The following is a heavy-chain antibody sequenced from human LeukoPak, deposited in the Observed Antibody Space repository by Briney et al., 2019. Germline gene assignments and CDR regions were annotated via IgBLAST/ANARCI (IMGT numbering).Heavy chain of an antibody. CDR3: ARDGADYDILTGYYRTGYYFDY. CDR2: IWYDGSNK. D-gene: IGHD3-9*01. V-gene: IGHV3-33*01. Sequence: GGSLRLSCAASGFTFSSYGMHWVRQAPGKGLEWVAVIWYDGSNKYYADSVRGRFTISRDNSKNTLYLQMNSLRAEDTAVYYCARDGADYDILTGYYRTGYYFDYWGQGTLVTVSS. CDR1: GFTFSSYG. J-gene: IGHJ4*02.